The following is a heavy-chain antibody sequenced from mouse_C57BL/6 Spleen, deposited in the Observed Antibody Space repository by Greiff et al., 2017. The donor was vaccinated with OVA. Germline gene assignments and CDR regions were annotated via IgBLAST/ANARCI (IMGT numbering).Heavy chain of an antibody. CDR3: ARHDGGYFDV. D-gene: IGHD2-3*01. V-gene: IGHV5-15*01. J-gene: IGHJ1*03. Sequence: EVQGVESGGGLVQPGGSLKLSCAASGFTFSDYGMAWVRQAPRKGPEWVAFISNLAYSIYYADTVTGRFTISRANAKNTLYLEMSSLRSEDTAMYYCARHDGGYFDVWGTGTTVTVSS. CDR2: ISNLAYSI. CDR1: GFTFSDYG.